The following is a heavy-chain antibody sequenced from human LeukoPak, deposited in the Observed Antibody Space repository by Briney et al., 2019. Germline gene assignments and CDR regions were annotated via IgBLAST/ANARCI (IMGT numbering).Heavy chain of an antibody. CDR3: ARVTPMHYYDSGGYYTDAFDI. CDR2: INPSGGST. CDR1: GCTFTSYY. Sequence: ASVKVSCKASGCTFTSYYMHWVRQAPGQGLEWMGIINPSGGSTSYAQKFQGRVTMTRDTSTSTVYMELSSLRSEDTAVYYCARVTPMHYYDSGGYYTDAFDIWGQGTMVTVSS. D-gene: IGHD3-22*01. J-gene: IGHJ3*02. V-gene: IGHV1-46*01.